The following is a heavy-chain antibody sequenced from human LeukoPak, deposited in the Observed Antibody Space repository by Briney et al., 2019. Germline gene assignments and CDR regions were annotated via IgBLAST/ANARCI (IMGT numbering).Heavy chain of an antibody. Sequence: GGSLRLSCAASGFTFSSYTMAWVRQAPGKGLEWVSSISSSSDYIFYADSVKGRFTISRDNAQNSLYLQMNSLRAEDTAVYYCARENYFNYWGQGTLVTVSS. CDR1: GFTFSSYT. J-gene: IGHJ4*02. V-gene: IGHV3-21*01. CDR3: ARENYFNY. CDR2: ISSSSDYI.